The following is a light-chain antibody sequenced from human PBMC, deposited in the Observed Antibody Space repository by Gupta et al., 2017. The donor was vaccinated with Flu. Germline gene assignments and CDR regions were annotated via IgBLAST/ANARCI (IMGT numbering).Light chain of an antibody. V-gene: IGLV2-23*01. J-gene: IGLJ1*01. CDR2: EDA. CDR3: GAYVGAFV. Sequence: QSALTQPASVTGSPGQSITISCTGTSRDLDLVSWYQQQPGKAPKLIIYEDAEWPSGGSNRFSGSKAGNTASLTVSGRRAEDEADYYCGAYVGAFVFGTGTKVSVL. CDR1: SRDLDL.